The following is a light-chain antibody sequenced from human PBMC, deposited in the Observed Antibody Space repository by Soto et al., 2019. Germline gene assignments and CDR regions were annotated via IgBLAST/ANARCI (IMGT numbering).Light chain of an antibody. CDR2: ADS. CDR1: TSNIGARYD. Sequence: QSVLTQPPSVSGAPGQRVTISCTGSTSNIGARYDVHWYQQLPGRAPKLLIHADSDRPSGVPDRFSGSKSGTSASLAITGLQAEDEADYYCQSYDRTLSAVVFGGGTQLTVL. V-gene: IGLV1-40*01. J-gene: IGLJ3*02. CDR3: QSYDRTLSAVV.